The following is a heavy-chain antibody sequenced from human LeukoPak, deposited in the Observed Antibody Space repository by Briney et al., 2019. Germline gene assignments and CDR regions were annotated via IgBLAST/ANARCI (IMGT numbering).Heavy chain of an antibody. CDR2: ISSSSSYI. D-gene: IGHD3-22*01. Sequence: GGSLGLSCAASGFTFSSYSMNWVRRAPGKGLEWVSSISSSSSYIYYADSVKGRFTISRDNAKNSLYLQMNSLRAEDTAVYYCARGHYDSSGFDYWGQGTLVTVSS. J-gene: IGHJ4*02. CDR3: ARGHYDSSGFDY. CDR1: GFTFSSYS. V-gene: IGHV3-21*01.